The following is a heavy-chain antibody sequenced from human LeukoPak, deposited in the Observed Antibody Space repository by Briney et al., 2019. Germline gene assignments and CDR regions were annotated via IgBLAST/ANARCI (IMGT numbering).Heavy chain of an antibody. J-gene: IGHJ3*02. CDR1: GLTFSSYS. CDR2: ISSSSSYI. CDR3: ARDKPSRNYDSSGYYSSHDAFDI. D-gene: IGHD3-22*01. Sequence: GGSLRLSCAASGLTFSSYSMNWVRQAPGKGLEWVSSISSSSSYIYYADSVKGRFTISRDNAKNSLYLQMNSLRAEDTAVYYCARDKPSRNYDSSGYYSSHDAFDIWGQGTMVTVSS. V-gene: IGHV3-21*01.